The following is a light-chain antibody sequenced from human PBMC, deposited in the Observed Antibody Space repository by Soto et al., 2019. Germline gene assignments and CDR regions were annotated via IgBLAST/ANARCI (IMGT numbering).Light chain of an antibody. Sequence: DIVMTQSPLSLPVTPGEPASISCRSSQSPLHTDGYNYLDWYLQKPGQSPQLLIYLGSNRASGVPDRFSGSGSGTDVTLQISRVEAEDVGVYYCMQSLQTHRTFGQGTKVEIK. CDR3: MQSLQTHRT. CDR2: LGS. J-gene: IGKJ1*01. CDR1: QSPLHTDGYNY. V-gene: IGKV2-28*01.